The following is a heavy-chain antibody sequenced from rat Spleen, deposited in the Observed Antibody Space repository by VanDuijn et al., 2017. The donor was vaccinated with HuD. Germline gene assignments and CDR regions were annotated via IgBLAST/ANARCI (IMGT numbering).Heavy chain of an antibody. CDR1: GFTFSDYY. Sequence: EVQLVESDGGLVQPGRSLKLSCAASGFTFSDYYMAWVRQAPTKGLEWVATINYEGTSAYFGDSVKGRFTISRDNAKSTLYLQMDSLRSEDTATYYCARMDTGTTTYYFDYWGQGVMVTVSS. CDR3: ARMDTGTTTYYFDY. D-gene: IGHD1-10*01. V-gene: IGHV5-29*01. CDR2: INYEGTSA. J-gene: IGHJ2*01.